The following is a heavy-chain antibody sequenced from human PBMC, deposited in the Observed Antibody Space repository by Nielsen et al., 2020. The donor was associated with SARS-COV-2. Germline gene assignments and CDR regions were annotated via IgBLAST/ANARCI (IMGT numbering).Heavy chain of an antibody. CDR1: GFTFSSYA. Sequence: GGSLRLSCAASGFTFSSYAMHWVRQAPGKGLEWVAVIWYDGSNKYYADSVKGRFTISRDNSKNTLYLQMNSLRAEDTAVYYCARDVGSSGYYSRHYYYGMDVWGQGTTVTVSS. V-gene: IGHV3-33*08. CDR3: ARDVGSSGYYSRHYYYGMDV. CDR2: IWYDGSNK. D-gene: IGHD3-22*01. J-gene: IGHJ6*02.